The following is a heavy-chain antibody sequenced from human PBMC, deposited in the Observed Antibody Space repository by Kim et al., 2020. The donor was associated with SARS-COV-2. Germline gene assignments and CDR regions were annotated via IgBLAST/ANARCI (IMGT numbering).Heavy chain of an antibody. CDR1: GGSISSGDYY. Sequence: SETLSLTCTVSGGSISSGDYYWSWIRQPPGKGLEWIGYINYSGSTYYNPSLKSRVTISVDTSKNQFSLKLSSVTAADTAVYYCASAPRIGGDWRGPDQHWGQGTLVTVSS. V-gene: IGHV4-30-4*01. CDR2: INYSGST. D-gene: IGHD2-21*01. J-gene: IGHJ1*01. CDR3: ASAPRIGGDWRGPDQH.